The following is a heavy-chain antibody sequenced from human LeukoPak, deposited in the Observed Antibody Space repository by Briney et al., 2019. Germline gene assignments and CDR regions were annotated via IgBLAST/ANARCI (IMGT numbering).Heavy chain of an antibody. D-gene: IGHD6-19*01. Sequence: SETLSLTCAVYGGSFSGYYWSWIRQPPGKGLEWIGEINHSGSTNYNPSLKNRVTISVDTSKNQFSLKLSSVTAADTAVYYCARGTLGSKSIAVKNFDYWGQGTLVTVSS. CDR1: GGSFSGYY. CDR2: INHSGST. V-gene: IGHV4-34*01. J-gene: IGHJ4*02. CDR3: ARGTLGSKSIAVKNFDY.